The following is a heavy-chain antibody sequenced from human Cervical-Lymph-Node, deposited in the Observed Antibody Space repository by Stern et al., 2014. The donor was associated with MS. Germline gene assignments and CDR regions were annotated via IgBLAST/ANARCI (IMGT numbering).Heavy chain of an antibody. D-gene: IGHD5-24*01. CDR3: ANGGDEYNPIDY. J-gene: IGHJ4*02. Sequence: QLQLQESGPGLLKPSQTLSLSCTVSGVSISSGGYYWSWIRQLPGMGMEWIGYVSFSVSSSTNPSVPSRVALSVDASKNQFSLILSSVTAADTAVYYCANGGDEYNPIDYWGQGTLVIVST. CDR2: VSFSVSS. V-gene: IGHV4-31*03. CDR1: GVSISSGGYY.